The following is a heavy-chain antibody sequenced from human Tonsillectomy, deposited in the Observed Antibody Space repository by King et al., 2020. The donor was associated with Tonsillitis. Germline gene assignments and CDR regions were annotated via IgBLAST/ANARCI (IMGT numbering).Heavy chain of an antibody. CDR3: ARFAPNFRGSYHPGY. J-gene: IGHJ4*02. CDR2: IYYSGST. Sequence: QLQESGPGLVKPSETLSLTCTVSGGSISSSSYYWGWIRQPPGKGLEWIGSIYYSGSTYYNPSLKSRVTISVDTSKNQYSLKLSSVTAADTAVYYCARFAPNFRGSYHPGYWGQGTLVTVSS. D-gene: IGHD1-26*01. CDR1: GGSISSSSYY. V-gene: IGHV4-39*07.